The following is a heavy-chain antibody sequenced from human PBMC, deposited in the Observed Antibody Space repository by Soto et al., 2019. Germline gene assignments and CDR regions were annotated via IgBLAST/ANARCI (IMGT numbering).Heavy chain of an antibody. CDR3: ARSHYYGSGSYFFDY. J-gene: IGHJ4*02. Sequence: SETLSLTCTVSGGSISSYYWSWIRQPPGKGLEWIGYIYYSGSTNYNPSLKSRVTISVDKSKNQFSLKLSSVTAADTAVYYCARSHYYGSGSYFFDYWGQGTLVTVSS. CDR1: GGSISSYY. V-gene: IGHV4-59*12. CDR2: IYYSGST. D-gene: IGHD3-10*01.